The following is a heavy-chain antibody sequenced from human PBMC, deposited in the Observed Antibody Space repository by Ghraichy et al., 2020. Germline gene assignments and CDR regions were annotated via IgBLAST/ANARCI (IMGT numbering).Heavy chain of an antibody. D-gene: IGHD4-17*01. CDR1: GGSISSYY. CDR2: IYYSGST. V-gene: IGHV4-59*08. Sequence: SETLSLTCTVSGGSISSYYWSWIRQPPGKGLEWIGYIYYSGSTNYNPSLKSRVTISVDTSKNQFSLKLSYVTAADTAVYYCASAAPYYGDYVYWGQGTLVTVAS. J-gene: IGHJ4*02. CDR3: ASAAPYYGDYVY.